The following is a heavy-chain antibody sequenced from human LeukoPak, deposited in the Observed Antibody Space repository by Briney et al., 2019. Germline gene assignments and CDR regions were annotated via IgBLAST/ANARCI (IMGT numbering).Heavy chain of an antibody. V-gene: IGHV3-7*03. J-gene: IGHJ5*02. CDR1: GFTFSSYW. D-gene: IGHD5-18*01. CDR3: ARTAMAPQYWFDP. CDR2: IKQDGSEK. Sequence: GGSLRLSCAASGFTFSSYWMSWVRQAPGKGLEWVANIKQDGSEKYYVDSVKGRFTISRDNAKNSLYLQMNSLRAEDTAVYYCARTAMAPQYWFDPWGQGTLVTVSS.